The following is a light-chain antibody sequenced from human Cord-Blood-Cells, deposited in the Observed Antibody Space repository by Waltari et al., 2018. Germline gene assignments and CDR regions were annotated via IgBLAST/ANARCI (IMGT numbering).Light chain of an antibody. CDR2: QDS. Sequence: SYELTQPPSVSVSPGQTASITCTGDKLGDRSACWYQQKPGQSPVLVIYQDSKRPSGIPERFSGSNSWNTATLTISGTQAMDEADYYCQAWDSSTYVFGTGTKVTVL. CDR3: QAWDSSTYV. CDR1: KLGDRS. V-gene: IGLV3-1*01. J-gene: IGLJ1*01.